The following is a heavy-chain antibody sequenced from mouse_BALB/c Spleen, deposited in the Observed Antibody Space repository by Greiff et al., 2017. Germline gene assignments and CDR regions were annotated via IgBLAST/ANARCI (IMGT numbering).Heavy chain of an antibody. CDR3: ARGGNLYFDY. J-gene: IGHJ2*01. D-gene: IGHD2-1*01. CDR2: ISSGSSTI. CDR1: GFTFSSFG. V-gene: IGHV5-17*02. Sequence: EVKVEESGGGLVQPGGSRKLSCAASGFTFSSFGMHWVRQAPEKGLEWVAYISSGSSTIYYADTVKGRFTISRDNPKNTLFLQMTSLRSEDTAMYYCARGGNLYFDYWGQGTTLTVSS.